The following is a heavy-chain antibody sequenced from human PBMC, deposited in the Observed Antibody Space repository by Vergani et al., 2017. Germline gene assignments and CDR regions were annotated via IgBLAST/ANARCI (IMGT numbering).Heavy chain of an antibody. CDR1: GFPFSSYA. Sequence: EVQLLESGGGLVQPGGSLRLSCAASGFPFSSYAMSWVRRAPGKGLEWVSAISGSGGSTYYADSVEGRFTISRDNSKNTLYLHMNSLRAEDTAVYYCAKGSTSMGRGWGQGTLVTVSS. J-gene: IGHJ4*02. CDR2: ISGSGGST. D-gene: IGHD5-18*01. CDR3: AKGSTSMGRG. V-gene: IGHV3-23*01.